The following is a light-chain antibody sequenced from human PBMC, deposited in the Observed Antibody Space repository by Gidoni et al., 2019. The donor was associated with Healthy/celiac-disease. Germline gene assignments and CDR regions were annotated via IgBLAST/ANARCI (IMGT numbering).Light chain of an antibody. CDR1: QSVSSSD. J-gene: IGKJ2*01. CDR2: GAA. CDR3: QQYGSSYT. Sequence: DIVFTQSPGTLSLSPGERATLSCRDSQSVSSSDLAWYQQKPGQAPRLLIYGAASRATGIPDRFSGSGSGTDFTLTISRLEPEDFAVYYCQQYGSSYTFGQGTKLEIK. V-gene: IGKV3-20*01.